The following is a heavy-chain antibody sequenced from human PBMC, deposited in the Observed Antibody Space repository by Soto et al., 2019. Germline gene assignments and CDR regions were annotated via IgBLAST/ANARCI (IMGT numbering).Heavy chain of an antibody. V-gene: IGHV3-23*01. Sequence: GGSLRLSCAASGFTFSSYAMSWVRQAPGKGLEWVSAISGSGGSTYYADSVKGRFTISRDNSKNTLYLQMNSLRAEDTAVYYCAKEPPTTSDFWSGIYYYMDVWGKGTTVTVSS. CDR1: GFTFSSYA. CDR3: AKEPPTTSDFWSGIYYYMDV. J-gene: IGHJ6*03. D-gene: IGHD3-3*01. CDR2: ISGSGGST.